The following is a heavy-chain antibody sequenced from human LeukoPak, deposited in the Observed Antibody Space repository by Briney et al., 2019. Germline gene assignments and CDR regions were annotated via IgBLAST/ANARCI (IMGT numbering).Heavy chain of an antibody. CDR1: GFTFSSYA. Sequence: PGGSLRLSGAASGFTFSSYAMSWVRQAPGKGLEWVSAIGGSGSTTYYADSVKGRFTISRDNSKNTVLLQMNSLRAEDTAVYYCAPRGYPTVFHYWGQGTLVTVSS. CDR3: APRGYPTVFHY. V-gene: IGHV3-23*01. J-gene: IGHJ4*02. D-gene: IGHD3-10*01. CDR2: IGGSGSTT.